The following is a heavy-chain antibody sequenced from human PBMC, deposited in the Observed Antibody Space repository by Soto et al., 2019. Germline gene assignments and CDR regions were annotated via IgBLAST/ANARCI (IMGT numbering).Heavy chain of an antibody. V-gene: IGHV3-23*01. J-gene: IGHJ4*02. Sequence: EVQLLESGGGLVQPGGSLRLSCAASGFTFSSYAMSWVRQAPGKGLEWVSAISGSGGSTYYADSVKGRFTISRDNSKNTLYLQMNSLRAEDTAVYYCADEVGDCSGGSCYSSGYFDYWGQGTLVTVSS. D-gene: IGHD2-15*01. CDR3: ADEVGDCSGGSCYSSGYFDY. CDR1: GFTFSSYA. CDR2: ISGSGGST.